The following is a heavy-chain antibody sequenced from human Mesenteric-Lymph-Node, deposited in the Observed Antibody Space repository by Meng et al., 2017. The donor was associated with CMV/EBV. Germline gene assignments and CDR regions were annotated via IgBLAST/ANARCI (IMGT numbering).Heavy chain of an antibody. J-gene: IGHJ4*02. V-gene: IGHV1-18*01. Sequence: ASVKVSCKASGYTFSDYGISLVRQAPGQGLEWMGWISGHNGNTKYAQKVQGRVAMTTDTSTSTAYMELRSLRSDDTAVYYCARDLDTYYYGSGTFLSDYLGQGTLVTVSS. CDR2: ISGHNGNT. CDR1: GYTFSDYG. D-gene: IGHD3-10*01. CDR3: ARDLDTYYYGSGTFLSDY.